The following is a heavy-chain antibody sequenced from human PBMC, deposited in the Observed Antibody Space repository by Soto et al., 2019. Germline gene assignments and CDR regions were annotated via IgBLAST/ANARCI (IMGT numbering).Heavy chain of an antibody. D-gene: IGHD2-15*01. CDR1: GFTFDDYT. V-gene: IGHV3-43*01. CDR2: ISWDGGST. J-gene: IGHJ4*02. CDR3: ANQTHCSGGSCYHHQLDY. Sequence: GSLLLACSASGFTFDDYTMHWVRQAAGKGLEWVSLISWDGGSTYYADSVKGRFTISRDNSKNSLYLQMNSLRTEDTALYYCANQTHCSGGSCYHHQLDYWGQGTMVTVSS.